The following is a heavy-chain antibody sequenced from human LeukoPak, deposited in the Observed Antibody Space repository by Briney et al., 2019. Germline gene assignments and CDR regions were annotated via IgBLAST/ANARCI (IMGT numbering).Heavy chain of an antibody. V-gene: IGHV1-8*01. CDR3: ARGHYYDSSGYYYWMNYYYYMDV. D-gene: IGHD3-22*01. J-gene: IGHJ6*03. CDR2: MNPNSGNT. CDR1: GYTFTSYD. Sequence: ASVKVSCKASGYTFTSYDINWVRQATGQGPEWMGWMNPNSGNTGYAQKFQGRVTMTRNTSISTAYMELSSLRSEDTAVYYCARGHYYDSSGYYYWMNYYYYMDVWGKGTTVTVSS.